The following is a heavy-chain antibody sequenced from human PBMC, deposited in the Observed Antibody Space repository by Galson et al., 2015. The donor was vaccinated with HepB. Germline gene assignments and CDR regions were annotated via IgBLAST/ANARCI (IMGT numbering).Heavy chain of an antibody. D-gene: IGHD1-26*01. V-gene: IGHV1-69*13. Sequence: SVKVSCKASGGTFSSYAISWVRQAPGQGLEWMGGIIPIFGTANYAQKFQGRVTITADESTSTAYMELSSLRSEDTAVYYCASGSLLPEWFDPWGQGTLVTVSS. CDR3: ASGSLLPEWFDP. CDR2: IIPIFGTA. CDR1: GGTFSSYA. J-gene: IGHJ5*02.